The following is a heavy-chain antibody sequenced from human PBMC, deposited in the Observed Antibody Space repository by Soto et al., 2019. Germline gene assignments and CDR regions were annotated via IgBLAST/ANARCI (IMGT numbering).Heavy chain of an antibody. CDR1: GGSISGDY. CDR2: IYYSGST. J-gene: IGHJ4*02. D-gene: IGHD6-19*01. Sequence: SETLSLTCTVSGGSISGDYWSWIRQPPGKGLQWVGYIYYSGSTNYNPSLKSRVTISVDTSKNQSSLKLSSVTAADTDVYYSPGGWHYYFDSWGPGTPVPASS. V-gene: IGHV4-59*01. CDR3: PGGWHYYFDS.